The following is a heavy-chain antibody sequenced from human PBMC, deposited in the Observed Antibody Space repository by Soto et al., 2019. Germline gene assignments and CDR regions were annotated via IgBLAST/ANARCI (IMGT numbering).Heavy chain of an antibody. D-gene: IGHD6-6*01. V-gene: IGHV3-74*01. CDR1: GFTFSSYW. J-gene: IGHJ4*02. CDR3: ARHSTSLSISLDF. CDR2: INGDESNT. Sequence: EVQLVESGGGLVQPGGSLRLSCAASGFTFSSYWMHWVRQAPGKGLVWVSRINGDESNTNYADSVKGRFTISRDNAKNTLYLQMNSLRADEAAVYYCARHSTSLSISLDFWGQGILVTVSS.